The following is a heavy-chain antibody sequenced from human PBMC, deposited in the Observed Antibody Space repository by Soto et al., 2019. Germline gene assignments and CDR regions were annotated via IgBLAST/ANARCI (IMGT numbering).Heavy chain of an antibody. CDR3: ASVIAARTAWFDP. D-gene: IGHD6-6*01. CDR1: GYSFTSYW. J-gene: IGHJ5*02. Sequence: PGESLKISCKGSGYSFTSYWIGWVRQMPGKGLEWMGIIYPGDSDTRYSPSFQGQVTISADKSISTAYLQWSSLKASDTAMYYCASVIAARTAWFDPWGQGTLVTVSS. V-gene: IGHV5-51*01. CDR2: IYPGDSDT.